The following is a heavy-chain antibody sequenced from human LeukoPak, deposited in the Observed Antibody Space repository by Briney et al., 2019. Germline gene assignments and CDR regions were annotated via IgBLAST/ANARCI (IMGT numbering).Heavy chain of an antibody. CDR2: IIPIFGTA. J-gene: IGHJ5*02. CDR3: AREDYSNYVNHWFDP. CDR1: GFTFTGYY. D-gene: IGHD4-11*01. V-gene: IGHV1-69*05. Sequence: GASVKVSCKASGFTFTGYYIHWVRQAPGQGLEWMGGIIPIFGTANYAQKFQGRVTITTDESTSTAYMELSSLRSEDTAVYYCAREDYSNYVNHWFDPWGQGTLVTVSS.